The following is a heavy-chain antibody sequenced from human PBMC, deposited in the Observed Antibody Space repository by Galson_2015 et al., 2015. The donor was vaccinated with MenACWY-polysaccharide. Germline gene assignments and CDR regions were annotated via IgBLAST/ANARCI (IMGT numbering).Heavy chain of an antibody. CDR1: GFTFSTYA. Sequence: SLRLSCAASGFTFSTYAMHWVRQAPGQGLEWMASISSSGDDKYYADSVKGRFTISRDNSNNTLYLEMSSLRAGDTAVYYCVKNGYTLSSYSYFDSWGQGTLCTVSS. J-gene: IGHJ4*02. V-gene: IGHV3-30*18. D-gene: IGHD3-9*01. CDR3: VKNGYTLSSYSYFDS. CDR2: ISSSGDDK.